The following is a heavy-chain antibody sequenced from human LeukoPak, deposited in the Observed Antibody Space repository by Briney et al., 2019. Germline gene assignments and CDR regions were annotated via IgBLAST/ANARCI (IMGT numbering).Heavy chain of an antibody. CDR2: IIPNSGGT. CDR3: ARGSALVTTYRGGNWFDP. V-gene: IGHV1-2*02. J-gene: IGHJ5*02. CDR1: GSTFTVYY. D-gene: IGHD5-18*01. Sequence: ASVTVSFTSSGSTFTVYYMHWVRHAPGQGQEWMGWIIPNSGGTNYAPTFQGRVTMTRDTSISTAYMELTRLRSDDTAVYYCARGSALVTTYRGGNWFDPWGQGTLVTVSS.